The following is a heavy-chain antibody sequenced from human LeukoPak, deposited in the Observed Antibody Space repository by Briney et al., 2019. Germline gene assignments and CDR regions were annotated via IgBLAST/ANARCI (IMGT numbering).Heavy chain of an antibody. CDR3: ARDIVAAVSY. D-gene: IGHD6-13*01. Sequence: PGRSLRLSCAASGFTFSSYVIHWVRQAPGKGLEWVAVVSYDGSKKYYADSVKGRFTISRDNSKNTLYLQMNSLRAEDTAVYYCARDIVAAVSYWGQGTLVTVSS. V-gene: IGHV3-30-3*01. J-gene: IGHJ4*02. CDR1: GFTFSSYV. CDR2: VSYDGSKK.